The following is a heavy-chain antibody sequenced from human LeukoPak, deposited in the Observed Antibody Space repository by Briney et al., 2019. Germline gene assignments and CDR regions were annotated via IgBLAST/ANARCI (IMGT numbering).Heavy chain of an antibody. CDR2: IPYDGSNK. CDR1: GFTFSSYA. J-gene: IGHJ3*02. D-gene: IGHD5-12*01. V-gene: IGHV3-30-3*01. Sequence: GGSLRLSCAASGFTFSSYAMHWVRQAPGKGLEWVAVIPYDGSNKYYADSVKGRFTISRDNSKNTLYLQMNSLRAEDTAVYYCAREMQGGYVNAFDIWGQGTMVTVSS. CDR3: AREMQGGYVNAFDI.